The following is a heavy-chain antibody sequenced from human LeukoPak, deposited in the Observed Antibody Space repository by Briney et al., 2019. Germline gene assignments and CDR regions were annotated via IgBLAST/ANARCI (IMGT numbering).Heavy chain of an antibody. Sequence: SETLSLTCSVSGGSISSYYWSWIRQPPGKGLEWIGYISYSGNTNYNPSLKSRVTISVDTSKNQFSLKLSSVTAADTAVYYCAARSTGVAATFDSWGQGALVTVSS. J-gene: IGHJ4*02. CDR3: AARSTGVAATFDS. D-gene: IGHD2-15*01. CDR1: GGSISSYY. V-gene: IGHV4-59*01. CDR2: ISYSGNT.